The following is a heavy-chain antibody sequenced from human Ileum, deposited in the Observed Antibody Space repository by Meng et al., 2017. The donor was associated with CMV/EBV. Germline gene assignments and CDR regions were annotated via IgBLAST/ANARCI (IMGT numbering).Heavy chain of an antibody. V-gene: IGHV3-7*04. J-gene: IGHJ4*02. Sequence: GGSLRLSCVASGFTFSNYWMNWVRQAPGKGLEWVASIKQDGSLKYSVDSVTGRFTISRDNAKNSLYLEMNSLRAEDTAVYFCAGEGGITGGAIDYWGQGTLVTVSS. CDR1: GFTFSNYW. D-gene: IGHD7-27*01. CDR2: IKQDGSLK. CDR3: AGEGGITGGAIDY.